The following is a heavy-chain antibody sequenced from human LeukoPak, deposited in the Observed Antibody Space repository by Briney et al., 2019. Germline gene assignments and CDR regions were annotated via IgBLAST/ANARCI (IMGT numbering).Heavy chain of an antibody. V-gene: IGHV4-4*07. D-gene: IGHD1-26*01. CDR2: IYTSGSA. CDR1: GGSISSYY. Sequence: KPSETLSLTCTVSGGSISSYYWSWIRQPAGKGLEWIGRIYTSGSANYNPSLKSRVTMSVDASKNQFSLNLTSVTAADTAMYYCAKSGGDLLPPLLDYWGQGTLVTVSS. CDR3: AKSGGDLLPPLLDY. J-gene: IGHJ4*02.